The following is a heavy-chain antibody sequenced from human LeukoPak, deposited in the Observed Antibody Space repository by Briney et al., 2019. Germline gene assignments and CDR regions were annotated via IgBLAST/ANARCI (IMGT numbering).Heavy chain of an antibody. CDR2: ISSNGGST. V-gene: IGHV3-64D*09. CDR3: VKDQSYCSGGSCYYYFDH. J-gene: IGHJ4*02. Sequence: GGSLRLSCSASGFTVSSYAMHWVRQAPGKGLEYVSAISSNGGSTYYADSVKGRFTISRDNSKNTLYLQMSSLRGEDTAVYYCVKDQSYCSGGSCYYYFDHWGQGTLVTVSS. CDR1: GFTVSSYA. D-gene: IGHD2-15*01.